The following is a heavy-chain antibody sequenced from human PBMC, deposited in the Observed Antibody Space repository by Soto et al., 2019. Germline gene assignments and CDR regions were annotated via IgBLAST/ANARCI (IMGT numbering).Heavy chain of an antibody. CDR3: ARAGTGGYWFDP. V-gene: IGHV3-74*03. J-gene: IGHJ5*02. Sequence: EVQLVESGGGLVQPGGSRRLSCAASGFTFSSYWIHWVRQVPGKGLVWVSRLNYDGSTTTYADSVTGRVTISRDNARNTLYLPMNSLRAEDTAVYYFARAGTGGYWFDPWGQGTLVPVSS. CDR2: LNYDGSTT. D-gene: IGHD1-1*01. CDR1: GFTFSSYW.